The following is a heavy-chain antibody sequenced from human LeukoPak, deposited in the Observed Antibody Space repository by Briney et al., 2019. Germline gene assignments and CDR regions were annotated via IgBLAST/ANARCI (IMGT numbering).Heavy chain of an antibody. CDR1: GFTVSSNY. CDR2: IHSGGST. Sequence: GGSLRLSCAASGFTVSSNYMSWVRQAPGKGLEWVSVIHSGGSTYYADSVKGRFTISRDNSKNTLYLQMNNLRAEDTAVYYCARDFGYGSGSYDYWGQGTLVTVSS. V-gene: IGHV3-66*01. J-gene: IGHJ4*02. D-gene: IGHD3-10*01. CDR3: ARDFGYGSGSYDY.